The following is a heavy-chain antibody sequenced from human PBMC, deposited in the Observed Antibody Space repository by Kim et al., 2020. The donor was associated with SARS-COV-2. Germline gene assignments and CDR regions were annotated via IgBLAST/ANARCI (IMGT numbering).Heavy chain of an antibody. J-gene: IGHJ3*02. CDR1: GGSISSSSYY. CDR2: IYYSGST. V-gene: IGHV4-39*01. CDR3: ARRALEIRLGELSYAFDI. D-gene: IGHD3-16*02. Sequence: SETLSLTCTVSGGSISSSSYYWGWIRQPPGKGLEWIGSIYYSGSTYYNPSLKSRVTISVDTSKNQFSLKLSSVTAADTAVYYCARRALEIRLGELSYAFDIWGQGTMVTVSS.